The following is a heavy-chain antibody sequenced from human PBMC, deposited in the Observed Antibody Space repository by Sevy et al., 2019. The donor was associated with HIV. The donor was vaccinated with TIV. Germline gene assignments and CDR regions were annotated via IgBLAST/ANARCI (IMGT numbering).Heavy chain of an antibody. CDR1: GFIFSSYE. V-gene: IGHV3-48*03. Sequence: GGSLRLSCAASGFIFSSYEMSWVRQAPGKGLEWVSHISQSGGTTYYSDSVKGRFTTSRDNAKNSLYLQMNSLRAEDMAIYYCARDLPPSATTVAHFDYWGQGTLVTVSS. CDR2: ISQSGGTT. J-gene: IGHJ4*02. CDR3: ARDLPPSATTVAHFDY. D-gene: IGHD4-17*01.